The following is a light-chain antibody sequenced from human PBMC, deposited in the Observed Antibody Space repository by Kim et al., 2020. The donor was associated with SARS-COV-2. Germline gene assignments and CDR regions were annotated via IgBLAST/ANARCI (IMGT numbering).Light chain of an antibody. J-gene: IGKJ2*01. CDR2: DAS. CDR3: QQYFNYSYT. Sequence: DIQMTQSPSTLSASVGDRVTITCRASQSISNWLAWYQQKPEKAPNLLIYDASNLESGVPSRFSGSGSGTEFTLTVTSLQPDDFATYYCQQYFNYSYTFGQGTKLEI. V-gene: IGKV1-5*01. CDR1: QSISNW.